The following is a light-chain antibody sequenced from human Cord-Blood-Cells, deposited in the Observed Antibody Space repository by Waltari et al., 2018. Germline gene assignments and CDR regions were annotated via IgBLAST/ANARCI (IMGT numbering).Light chain of an antibody. V-gene: IGKV3-15*01. Sequence: EIVMTQSPPTLSVSPGERATLPCRASQSVSSNLAWYQQKPDQAPRLLIYGASTRATGSPARFSGSGSGTEFTLTISSLQSEDFAVYYCQQYNNWPPLTFGGGTKVEIK. CDR1: QSVSSN. CDR2: GAS. J-gene: IGKJ4*01. CDR3: QQYNNWPPLT.